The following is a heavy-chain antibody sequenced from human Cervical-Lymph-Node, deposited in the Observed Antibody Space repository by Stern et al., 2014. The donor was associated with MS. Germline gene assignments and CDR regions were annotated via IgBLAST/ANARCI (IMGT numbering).Heavy chain of an antibody. D-gene: IGHD3-10*01. Sequence: MQLVQSGPEVKRPGTSVRVSCKASGFTFISSAMQWVRQARGQRLEWIGFIVLNRADTRYAQKFHDRVTISRDMSTSTVNMELSSLRSEDTAVYYCAAEGEYIRSGIYHYTGMDVWGQGTTVTVSS. CDR2: IVLNRADT. CDR1: GFTFISSA. J-gene: IGHJ6*02. V-gene: IGHV1-58*02. CDR3: AAEGEYIRSGIYHYTGMDV.